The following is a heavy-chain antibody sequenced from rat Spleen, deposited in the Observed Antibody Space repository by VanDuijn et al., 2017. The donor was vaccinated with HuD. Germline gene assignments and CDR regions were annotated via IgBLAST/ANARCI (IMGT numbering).Heavy chain of an antibody. J-gene: IGHJ2*01. D-gene: IGHD1-9*01. Sequence: EVQLVESDGGLVQPGRSMKLSCAASGFTFSHYDMAWVRQAPKKGLEWVAFISYGDSYGHSSTYYRDSVKGRFTISRDNAKSTLYLQMDSLRSEDTATYYCTTYYGYNDYWGQGVMVTVSS. CDR1: GFTFSHYD. CDR2: ISYGDSYGHSST. CDR3: TTYYGYNDY. V-gene: IGHV5-20*01.